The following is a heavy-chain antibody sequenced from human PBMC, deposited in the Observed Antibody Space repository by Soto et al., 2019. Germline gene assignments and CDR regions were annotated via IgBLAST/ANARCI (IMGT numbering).Heavy chain of an antibody. CDR1: GFTFSKYA. CDR2: ISGRGSSS. D-gene: IGHD2-15*01. Sequence: EVQLLESGGGLVQPGGSLRLSCAASGFTFSKYAMGWVRQAPGKGLEWVSAISGRGSSSYFPDSVKGRFTISRDNSKNIMSLQINSPSPEDTAVYYCAKNFEDGGLGCLLHCDYWCQGTLVSVSS. V-gene: IGHV3-23*01. J-gene: IGHJ4*02. CDR3: AKNFEDGGLGCLLHCDY.